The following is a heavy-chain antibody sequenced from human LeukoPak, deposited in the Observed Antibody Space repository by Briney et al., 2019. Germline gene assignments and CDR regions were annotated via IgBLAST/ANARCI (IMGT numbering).Heavy chain of an antibody. V-gene: IGHV4-38-2*02. CDR3: AREDRYCSGGSCYS. CDR2: IYHSGRT. CDR1: GYSISSGYY. D-gene: IGHD2-15*01. Sequence: SETLSLTCTVSGYSISSGYYWGWIRQPPGKWLEWIGSIYHSGRTFYNPSLKSRVTISVDTSKNQFSLKLTSVTAADTAVYYCAREDRYCSGGSCYSWGQGTLVTVSS. J-gene: IGHJ4*02.